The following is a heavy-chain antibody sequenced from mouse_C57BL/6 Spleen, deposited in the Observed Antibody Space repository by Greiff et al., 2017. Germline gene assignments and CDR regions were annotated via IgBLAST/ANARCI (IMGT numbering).Heavy chain of an antibody. CDR3: ARPYDYNWYFYV. V-gene: IGHV14-3*01. D-gene: IGHD2-4*01. J-gene: IGHJ1*03. Sequence: EVKLQESVAELVRPGASVKLSCTASGFNIKNTYMHWVKQRPEQGLEWIGRIDPANGNTKYAPKFQGKATITADTSSNTAYLQLSSLTSEDTAIDYCARPYDYNWYFYVWGTGTTVTVSS. CDR2: IDPANGNT. CDR1: GFNIKNTY.